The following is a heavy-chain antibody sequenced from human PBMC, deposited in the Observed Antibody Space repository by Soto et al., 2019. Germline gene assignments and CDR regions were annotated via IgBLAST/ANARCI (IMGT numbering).Heavy chain of an antibody. Sequence: ESGPGVVKPSGALAVTCPVSGESITRSQWGGWVRQPPGKGLELIGEIYHSGSINYSPSLKSRAVISADRSKNEFSLSLNSVTAADTAVYYCTTSQMGEYFDNWGQGTLVTVSS. CDR1: GESITRSQW. V-gene: IGHV4-4*02. D-gene: IGHD1-26*01. CDR3: TTSQMGEYFDN. J-gene: IGHJ4*02. CDR2: IYHSGSI.